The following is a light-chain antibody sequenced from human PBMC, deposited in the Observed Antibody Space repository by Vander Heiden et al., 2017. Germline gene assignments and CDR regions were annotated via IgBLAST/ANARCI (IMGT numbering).Light chain of an antibody. V-gene: IGLV1-44*01. Sequence: SVLTQPPSASGTPGQRATISCSGRSANIGSNTVNWYQQLPGTAPKRLIYSNNQRPSGVPDRFSGSKSGTSASLAISGLQSEDEADYYCAAWDDSLNARWVFGGGTKLTVL. J-gene: IGLJ3*02. CDR1: SANIGSNT. CDR3: AAWDDSLNARWV. CDR2: SNN.